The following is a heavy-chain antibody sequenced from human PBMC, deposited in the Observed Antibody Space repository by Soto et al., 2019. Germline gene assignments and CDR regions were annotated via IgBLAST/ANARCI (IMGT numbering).Heavy chain of an antibody. CDR2: IIPIFGTA. D-gene: IGHD3-3*01. Sequence: QVQLVQSGAEVKKPGSSVKVSCKASGGTFSSYAISWVRQAPGQGLEWMGGIIPIFGTANYTQKFQGRVTRTAGASTRTASMELSSLRSEDTAVYYCASPAPWNYDVWSGEGPYYYGMGVWGQGTTVTVSS. CDR1: GGTFSSYA. V-gene: IGHV1-69*12. J-gene: IGHJ6*02. CDR3: ASPAPWNYDVWSGEGPYYYGMGV.